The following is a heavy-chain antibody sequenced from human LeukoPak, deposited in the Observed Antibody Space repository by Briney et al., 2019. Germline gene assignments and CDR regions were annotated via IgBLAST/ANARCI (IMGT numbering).Heavy chain of an antibody. J-gene: IGHJ4*02. Sequence: GGSLRLSCAASGFTVSRNYYMNWVRQAPGKGLEWVSVIYSAGTTYYADSVKGRFTISRDNSKNTVYLQMNSLRAEDTAVYYCARGDDYGGAWYYFDCWGQGALITVSS. CDR3: ARGDDYGGAWYYFDC. D-gene: IGHD4-23*01. V-gene: IGHV3-53*01. CDR2: IYSAGTT. CDR1: GFTVSRNY.